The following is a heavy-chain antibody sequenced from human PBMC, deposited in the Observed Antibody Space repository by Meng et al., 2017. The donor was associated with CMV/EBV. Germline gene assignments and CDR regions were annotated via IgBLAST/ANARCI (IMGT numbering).Heavy chain of an antibody. D-gene: IGHD3-22*01. CDR1: GFTFSSYG. CDR3: AKDRYYYDSSGYYSEDY. J-gene: IGHJ4*02. CDR2: IWYDGSNK. Sequence: GESLKTPLAASGFTFSSYGMHRVRQAPGKGLEWVAVIWYDGSNKYYADSVKGRFTISRDNSKNTLYLQMNSLGAEDTAVYYCAKDRYYYDSSGYYSEDYWGQGTLVTVSS. V-gene: IGHV3-33*06.